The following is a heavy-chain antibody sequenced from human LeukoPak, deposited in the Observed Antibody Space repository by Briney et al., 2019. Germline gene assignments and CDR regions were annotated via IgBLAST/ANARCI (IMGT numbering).Heavy chain of an antibody. V-gene: IGHV3-7*03. J-gene: IGHJ4*02. D-gene: IGHD3-16*01. CDR3: AQRRIYYVFDY. Sequence: GGSLRLSCAASGFTFSNYWMSWVRQAPGKGLEWVANIKQDGSEEYYVDSVEGRFTVSRDNAKSSLYLQMNSLRAEDTAVYYCAQRRIYYVFDYWGQGTLVTVSS. CDR2: IKQDGSEE. CDR1: GFTFSNYW.